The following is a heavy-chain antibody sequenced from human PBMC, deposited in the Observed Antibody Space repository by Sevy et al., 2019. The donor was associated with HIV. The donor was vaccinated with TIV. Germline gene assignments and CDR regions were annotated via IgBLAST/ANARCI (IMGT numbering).Heavy chain of an antibody. J-gene: IGHJ4*02. CDR2: IKEDDTVK. V-gene: IGHV3-7*04. CDR1: GFSLESYW. D-gene: IGHD2-21*01. Sequence: GGSLRLSCVASGFSLESYWMNWVRQAPGKPVEGVANIKEDDTVKYYVESVKGRFTISRDNGRNLVYLLMNNLKVEDTALYYCVRAIQSEGSFWGQGTRVTVSS. CDR3: VRAIQSEGSF.